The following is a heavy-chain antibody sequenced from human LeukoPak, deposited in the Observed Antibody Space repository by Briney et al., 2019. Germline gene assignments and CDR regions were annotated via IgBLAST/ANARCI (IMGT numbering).Heavy chain of an antibody. CDR2: IYYSGST. V-gene: IGHV4-59*01. CDR1: GVSISSYY. CDR3: ARVTPLYYYYYMDV. J-gene: IGHJ6*03. Sequence: PSETLSLTCTVSGVSISSYYWSWIRQPPGKGLEWIGYIYYSGSTNYNPSLKSRVTISVDTSKNQFSLKLSSVTAADTAVYYCARVTPLYYYYYMDVWGKGTTVTVSS.